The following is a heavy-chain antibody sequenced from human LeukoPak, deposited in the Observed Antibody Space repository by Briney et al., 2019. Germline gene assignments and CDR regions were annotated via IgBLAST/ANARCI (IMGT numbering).Heavy chain of an antibody. V-gene: IGHV3-23*01. CDR1: GFTFSSDA. D-gene: IGHD2-21*01. CDR3: ARDCGGDYYYDY. J-gene: IGHJ4*02. CDR2: ISGSGGST. Sequence: QPGGSLRLSCAASGFTFSSDAMSWVRQAPGKGLEWVSAISGSGGSTYYADSVKGRFTISRDNSKNTLYLQMNSLRAEDTAVYYCARDCGGDYYYDYWGQGTLVTVSS.